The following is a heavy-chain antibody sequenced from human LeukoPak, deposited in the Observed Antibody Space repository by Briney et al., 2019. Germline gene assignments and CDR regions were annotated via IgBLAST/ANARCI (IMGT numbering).Heavy chain of an antibody. Sequence: ASVKVTCKAAGYTFISYGMSWVRQAPGQGLEWMGWISAYNGNTNYAQKLQGRVTMTTGTSTSTAYMELRSLRSDDTAVYYCAGEWDGDMIYYWGQGTLVTVSS. CDR2: ISAYNGNT. J-gene: IGHJ4*02. CDR3: AGEWDGDMIYY. D-gene: IGHD3/OR15-3a*01. V-gene: IGHV1-18*01. CDR1: GYTFISYG.